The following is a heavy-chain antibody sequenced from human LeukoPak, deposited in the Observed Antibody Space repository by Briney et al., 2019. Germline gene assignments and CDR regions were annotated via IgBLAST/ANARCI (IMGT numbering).Heavy chain of an antibody. D-gene: IGHD3-3*01. J-gene: IGHJ4*02. CDR2: IRSKAYGGTT. CDR3: TSQGYDFWSGYPYFDY. Sequence: PGGSLRLSCTASGFTFGDYAMSWFRQAPGKGLEWVGFIRSKAYGGTTEYAASAKGRFTISRDDSKSIAYLQVNSLKTEDTAVYYCTSQGYDFWSGYPYFDYWGQGTLVTVSS. CDR1: GFTFGDYA. V-gene: IGHV3-49*03.